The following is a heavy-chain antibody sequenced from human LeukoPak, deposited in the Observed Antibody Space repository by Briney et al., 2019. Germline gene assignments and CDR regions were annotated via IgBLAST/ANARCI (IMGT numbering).Heavy chain of an antibody. Sequence: SETLSHTCAGSGYSICSVYCGGWTRQHPWEGLEWIGSIYHSGSTSYNPSLKSRITVSVATSKDQFSLKLSSVTAADTAVYSCAWRTPDYGDLYYYYYMDVWGKGTTVTVSS. J-gene: IGHJ6*03. CDR1: GYSICSVYC. CDR2: IYHSGST. V-gene: IGHV4-38-2*01. D-gene: IGHD4-17*01. CDR3: AWRTPDYGDLYYYYYMDV.